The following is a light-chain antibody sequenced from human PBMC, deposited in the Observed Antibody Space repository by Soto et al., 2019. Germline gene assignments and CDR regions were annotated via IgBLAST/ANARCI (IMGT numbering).Light chain of an antibody. J-gene: IGKJ4*01. CDR2: GAS. CDR1: QSVSSSY. Sequence: EIGLTQSPGTLSLSPGERDTLSCRASQSVSSSYLAWYQQKPGQAPRLLIYGASSRATGNPDRFSGTGSGTDFTLTISSMEPEDCAVQYFQQYGSSPLIFGGGTKVQIK. V-gene: IGKV3-20*01. CDR3: QQYGSSPLI.